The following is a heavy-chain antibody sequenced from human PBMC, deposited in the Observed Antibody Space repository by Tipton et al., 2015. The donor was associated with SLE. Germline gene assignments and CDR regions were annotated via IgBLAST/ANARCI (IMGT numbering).Heavy chain of an antibody. D-gene: IGHD3-3*01. CDR3: ARVSSITIFGVVTRWFDP. CDR2: IYHSGST. J-gene: IGHJ5*02. Sequence: TLSLTCTVSGGSISRSNWWSWVRQPPGKGLEWIGEIYHSGSTNYNPSLKSRVTISVDKSKNRFSLKLSSVTAADTAVYYCARVSSITIFGVVTRWFDPWGQGTLVTVSS. V-gene: IGHV4-4*02. CDR1: GGSISRSNW.